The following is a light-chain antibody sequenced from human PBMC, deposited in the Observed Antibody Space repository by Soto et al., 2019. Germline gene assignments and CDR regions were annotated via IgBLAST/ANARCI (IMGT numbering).Light chain of an antibody. CDR1: QSVSSY. CDR3: QQHSNWPIT. V-gene: IGKV3-11*01. J-gene: IGKJ5*01. Sequence: EIVLTQSPATQSLSPGERATLSCRASQSVSSYLAWYQQKPGQAPRLLIYDASNRATGIPARFSGSGSGTDFTLTISSLQPEDFAVYYCQQHSNWPITFGQGTRLEIK. CDR2: DAS.